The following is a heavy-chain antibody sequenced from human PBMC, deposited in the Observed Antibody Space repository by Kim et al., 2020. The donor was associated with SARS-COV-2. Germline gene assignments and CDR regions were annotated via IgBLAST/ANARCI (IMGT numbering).Heavy chain of an antibody. V-gene: IGHV3-21*01. CDR3: SRDGLEIATTGDY. CDR2: ISYSSSYI. J-gene: IGHJ4*02. CDR1: GFAFSSYS. D-gene: IGHD5-18*01. Sequence: GGSLRLSCAASGFAFSSYSMNWVRQAPGKGLEWVSSISYSSSYIYYADSVKGRFTISRDNAKNSLYLQMNSLRAEDTAVYYCSRDGLEIATTGDYWGQGTLVTVSS.